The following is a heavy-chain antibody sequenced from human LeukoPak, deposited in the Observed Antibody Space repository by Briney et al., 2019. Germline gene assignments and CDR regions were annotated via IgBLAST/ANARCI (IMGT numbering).Heavy chain of an antibody. J-gene: IGHJ4*02. D-gene: IGHD6-13*01. Sequence: PGGSLRLSCAASGFTFSSYSMNWVRQAPGKGLEWVSSISSSSSYIYYADSVKGRFTISRDNAKNSLYLQMNSLRAEDTAVYYCARGQEGGYSSSRYEDYFDYWGQGTLVTVSS. V-gene: IGHV3-21*01. CDR3: ARGQEGGYSSSRYEDYFDY. CDR2: ISSSSSYI. CDR1: GFTFSSYS.